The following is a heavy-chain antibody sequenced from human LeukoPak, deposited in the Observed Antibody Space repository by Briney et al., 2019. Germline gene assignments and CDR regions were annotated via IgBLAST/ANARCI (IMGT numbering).Heavy chain of an antibody. CDR2: IYYGGST. CDR1: GGSISSSSYY. CDR3: ARHAYDSSGYHYFDY. Sequence: PSEPLSLTCTVSGGSISSSSYYWGWIRQPPGKGLEWIGSIYYGGSTYYNPSLKSRVTISVDTSKNQFSLKLSSVTAADTAVYYCARHAYDSSGYHYFDYWGQGTLVTVSS. V-gene: IGHV4-39*01. J-gene: IGHJ4*02. D-gene: IGHD3-22*01.